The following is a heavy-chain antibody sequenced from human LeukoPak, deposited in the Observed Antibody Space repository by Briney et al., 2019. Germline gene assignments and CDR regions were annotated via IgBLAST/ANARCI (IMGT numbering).Heavy chain of an antibody. J-gene: IGHJ4*02. Sequence: SETLSLTCSVSGASISSHYWSWIRQPPGQGLEWIGYIHYSGGTNCNPSLKSRVTISLDTSKNQFSLKLPSVTAADTAVYYCSRAGTGFNSPGAYWGQGTLVTVSS. CDR2: IHYSGGT. CDR1: GASISSHY. D-gene: IGHD1-14*01. CDR3: SRAGTGFNSPGAY. V-gene: IGHV4-59*11.